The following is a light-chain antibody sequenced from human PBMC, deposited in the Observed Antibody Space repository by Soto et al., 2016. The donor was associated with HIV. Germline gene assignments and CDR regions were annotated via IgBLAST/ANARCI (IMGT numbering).Light chain of an antibody. J-gene: IGLJ2*01. Sequence: SYELTQPPSLSVAPRKTARITCGGNNVGSKSVQWYQQKPGQAPILVIYDDSDWPSGIPERFSGSNSGNTATLTISRVEAGDEADYFCQVWDVSSDHVLFGGGTKLTVL. CDR1: NVGSKS. CDR3: QVWDVSSDHVL. CDR2: DDS. V-gene: IGLV3-21*04.